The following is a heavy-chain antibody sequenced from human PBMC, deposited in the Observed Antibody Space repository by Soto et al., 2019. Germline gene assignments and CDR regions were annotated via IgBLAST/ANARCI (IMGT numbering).Heavy chain of an antibody. V-gene: IGHV1-18*01. CDR3: ATRSPAFDF. CDR2: ISTSKGNT. Sequence: QVQLVQSGPEVKKPGASVKVSCKTSGYTFTSYGIAWVRQAPGQGLEWMGWISTSKGNTNYAQKFQGRVTMTTDTSTSTAYRELSSLRSDDTAVYYCATRSPAFDFWGQGTLVTVSS. CDR1: GYTFTSYG. J-gene: IGHJ4*02.